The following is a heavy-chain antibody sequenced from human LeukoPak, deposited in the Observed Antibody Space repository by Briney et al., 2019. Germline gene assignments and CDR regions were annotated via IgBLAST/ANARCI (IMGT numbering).Heavy chain of an antibody. D-gene: IGHD6-25*01. CDR3: AKDGRLTNYYYMDV. CDR1: GFTFSSYA. V-gene: IGHV3-23*01. CDR2: ISGSGGST. Sequence: PGGSLRLSCAASGFTFSSYAMSWVRQAPGKGLEWVSAISGSGGSTYYADSVKGRFTISRDNSKNTLYLQMNSLRAEDTAVYYCAKDGRLTNYYYMDVWGKGTTVTVSS. J-gene: IGHJ6*03.